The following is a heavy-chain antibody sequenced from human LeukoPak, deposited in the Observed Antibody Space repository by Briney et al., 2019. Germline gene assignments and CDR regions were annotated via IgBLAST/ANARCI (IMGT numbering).Heavy chain of an antibody. V-gene: IGHV1-46*01. CDR1: GYTFTGYY. Sequence: ASVKVSCKASGYTFTGYYMHWVRQAPGQGLERMGIVNPSGGRTNYAQKFQDRLTVTRDMSTSTIYMELSRLRSDDTAVYYCARGSRGLFAVTGPPIDSWGQGTLVTVSS. CDR2: VNPSGGRT. CDR3: ARGSRGLFAVTGPPIDS. D-gene: IGHD6-19*01. J-gene: IGHJ4*02.